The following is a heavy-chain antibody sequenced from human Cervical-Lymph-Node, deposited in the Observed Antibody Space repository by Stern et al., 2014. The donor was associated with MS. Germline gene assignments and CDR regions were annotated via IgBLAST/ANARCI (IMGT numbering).Heavy chain of an antibody. D-gene: IGHD2-15*01. J-gene: IGHJ4*02. CDR3: GSGRRGYFDY. CDR1: GGTFSSSA. Sequence: AQLAGSGAEVKQPGSSVKVSCKASGGTFSSSAISWVRQAPGHGLAWMGGIIPIFGTANYAQKFQGRVTITADESTSTAYMELSSLRSEDTAVYYCGSGRRGYFDYWGQGTLVTVSS. V-gene: IGHV1-69*01. CDR2: IIPIFGTA.